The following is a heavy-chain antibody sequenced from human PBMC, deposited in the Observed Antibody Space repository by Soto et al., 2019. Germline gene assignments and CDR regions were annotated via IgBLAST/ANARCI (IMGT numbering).Heavy chain of an antibody. CDR3: ARDPLWGTAMVLWYFDL. V-gene: IGHV3-30*04. CDR2: ISYDGRNK. CDR1: GFTFSSYA. D-gene: IGHD5-18*01. Sequence: QVQLVESGGGVVQPGRSLRLSCAASGFTFSSYAMHWVRQAPGKGLEWVAVISYDGRNKYYADSVKGRFTISRDNSKNXXYLQMNSLRAEDTAVYYCARDPLWGTAMVLWYFDLWGRGTLVTVSS. J-gene: IGHJ2*01.